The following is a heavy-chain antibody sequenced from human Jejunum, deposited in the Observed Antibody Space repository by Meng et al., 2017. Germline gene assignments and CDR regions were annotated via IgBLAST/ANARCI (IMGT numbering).Heavy chain of an antibody. D-gene: IGHD6-13*01. CDR2: VFYSGTT. J-gene: IGHJ4*02. CDR3: ARLANSSPDY. V-gene: IGHV4-39*01. CDR1: GGSISSRSYY. Sequence: QLQLQESGPGLVKPSETLSLTCTVSGGSISSRSYYWGWIRQPPGKGLEWIASVFYSGTTYYNPSLQSQVTISIDTSKNQFSMRLTSVTATDTSVYYCARLANSSPDYWGRGTLVTVSS.